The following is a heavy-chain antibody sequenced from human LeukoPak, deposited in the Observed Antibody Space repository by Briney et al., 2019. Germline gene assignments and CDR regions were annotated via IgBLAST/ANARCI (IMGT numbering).Heavy chain of an antibody. CDR2: ISITNSYI. CDR1: GFTFSTYH. CDR3: ARRATTERGHSYGLDY. D-gene: IGHD5-18*01. Sequence: GGSLRLSCVVSGFTFSTYHMNWVRQAPGKGLEWVSSISITNSYIYYADSVTGRFTISRDNAKNSLYLQMNSLRAEGTAVYYRARRATTERGHSYGLDYWGQGTLVTSPQ. V-gene: IGHV3-21*01. J-gene: IGHJ4*02.